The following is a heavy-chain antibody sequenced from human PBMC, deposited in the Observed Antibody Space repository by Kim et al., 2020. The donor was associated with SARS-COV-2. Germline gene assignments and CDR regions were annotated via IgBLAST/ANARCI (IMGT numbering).Heavy chain of an antibody. CDR1: GFTFSSYN. Sequence: GGSLRLSCAASGFTFSSYNMNWVRQAPGKGLEWVSSISRSSSYIYYADSVKGRFTISRDNAKNSLYLQMNSLRAEDTAVYYCARDRVEFVLMVYARYYYGMDVWGQGTTVTVSS. CDR2: ISRSSSYI. V-gene: IGHV3-21*01. D-gene: IGHD2-8*01. CDR3: ARDRVEFVLMVYARYYYGMDV. J-gene: IGHJ6*02.